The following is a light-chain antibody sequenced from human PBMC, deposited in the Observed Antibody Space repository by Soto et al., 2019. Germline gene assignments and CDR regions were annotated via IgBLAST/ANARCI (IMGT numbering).Light chain of an antibody. V-gene: IGKV3-20*01. Sequence: EIVLTQSPGTLPLSPGERATLACRASQSVSSSYLAWYQQKPGQAPRLLIYAASTRATGIPDRFSGSGSGADFTLTISRLEPEDFAVYYCQQYGGSPYTFAPGTKVDIK. CDR2: AAS. CDR1: QSVSSSY. CDR3: QQYGGSPYT. J-gene: IGKJ2*01.